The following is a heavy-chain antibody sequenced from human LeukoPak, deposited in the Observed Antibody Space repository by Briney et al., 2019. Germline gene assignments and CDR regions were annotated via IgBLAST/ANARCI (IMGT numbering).Heavy chain of an antibody. Sequence: GGSLRLSCAASGFTFSDYWMSWVRQAPGKGLEWVATINQDGSEKFYVDSVKGRFTIFRDNAKNSLYLQMNSLRAEDTAVYYCARDPLTYGDSNFYYFDYWGQGTLVTVSS. D-gene: IGHD4-17*01. CDR1: GFTFSDYW. V-gene: IGHV3-7*03. CDR3: ARDPLTYGDSNFYYFDY. J-gene: IGHJ4*02. CDR2: INQDGSEK.